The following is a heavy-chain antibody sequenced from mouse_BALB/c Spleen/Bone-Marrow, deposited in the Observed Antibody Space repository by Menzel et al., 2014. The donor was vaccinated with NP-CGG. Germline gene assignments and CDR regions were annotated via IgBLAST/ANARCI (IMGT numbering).Heavy chain of an antibody. CDR2: IWGDGST. Sequence: VKLMESGPGLVAPSQRLSIPCTVSGFSLTSYGLSWVRQPPGKGLEWLGVIWGDGSTNYHSALISRLSISKDNSKSXVFLKLNSLQTDDTATYYCAKPDYRYARFAYWGQGTLVTVSA. D-gene: IGHD2-14*01. CDR1: GFSLTSYG. CDR3: AKPDYRYARFAY. V-gene: IGHV2-3*01. J-gene: IGHJ3*01.